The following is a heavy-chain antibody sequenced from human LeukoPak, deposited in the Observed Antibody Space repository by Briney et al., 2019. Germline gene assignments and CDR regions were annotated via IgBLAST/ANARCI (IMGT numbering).Heavy chain of an antibody. D-gene: IGHD3-10*01. V-gene: IGHV3-23*01. Sequence: GGSLRLSCAASGFTFSSYAMSWVRQAPGKGLEWVSAISGSGGSTYYADSVKGRFTISRDNSKNTLYLQTNSLRAEDTAVYYCAKVQGVLLWFGEPLPGMDVWGQGTTVTVSS. J-gene: IGHJ6*02. CDR3: AKVQGVLLWFGEPLPGMDV. CDR1: GFTFSSYA. CDR2: ISGSGGST.